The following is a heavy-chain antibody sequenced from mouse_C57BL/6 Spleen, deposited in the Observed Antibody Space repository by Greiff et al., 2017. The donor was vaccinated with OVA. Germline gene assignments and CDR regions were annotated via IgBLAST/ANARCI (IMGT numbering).Heavy chain of an antibody. J-gene: IGHJ4*01. CDR1: GYTFTEYT. Sequence: VKLQESGAELVKPGASVKLSCKASGYTFTEYTIHWVRQRSGQGLEWIGWFYPGSGSIKYNEKFKDKATLTADKSSSTVYMELSRLTSEDSAVYFGARHETEPGLGYYAMDYWGQGTSVTVSS. CDR3: ARHETEPGLGYYAMDY. CDR2: FYPGSGSI. V-gene: IGHV1-62-2*01.